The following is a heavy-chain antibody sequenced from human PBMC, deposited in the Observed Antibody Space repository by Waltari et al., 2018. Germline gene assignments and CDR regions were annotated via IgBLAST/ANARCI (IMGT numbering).Heavy chain of an antibody. J-gene: IGHJ5*02. D-gene: IGHD2-2*02. Sequence: QVTLKESGPVLVKPTETLTLTCTVSGFSLSNTRMGVSWIRQPPGKALEWLAHIFSNDEKAYSTALESGLTISKDTSKSQVVLTMTNVDPVDTATYYCARMSCSTTSCYTSYGFDPWGQGTLVTVS. CDR1: GFSLSNTRMG. V-gene: IGHV2-26*01. CDR3: ARMSCSTTSCYTSYGFDP. CDR2: IFSNDEK.